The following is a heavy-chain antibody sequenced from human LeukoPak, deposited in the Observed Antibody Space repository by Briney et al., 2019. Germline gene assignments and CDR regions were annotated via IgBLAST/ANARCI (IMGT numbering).Heavy chain of an antibody. CDR3: VRGRDYVGVAASLDL. V-gene: IGHV3-11*01. CDR1: GFKFSDFW. J-gene: IGHJ5*02. CDR2: ISSRSITI. Sequence: GGSLRLSCAASGFKFSDFWMTWVRQTPGKGLEWVSYISSRSITIYYVDPVKGRFTISRDDAKNSLSLQMNNLRAEDTALYYCVRGRDYVGVAASLDLWGRGTLVTVS. D-gene: IGHD4-17*01.